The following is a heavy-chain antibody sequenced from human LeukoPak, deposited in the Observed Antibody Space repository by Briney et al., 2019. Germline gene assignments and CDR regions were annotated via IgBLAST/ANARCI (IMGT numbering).Heavy chain of an antibody. D-gene: IGHD5-18*01. V-gene: IGHV4-34*01. CDR2: INHSGST. CDR3: ARGGYSYGYGDY. CDR1: GGSFSGYY. J-gene: IGHJ4*02. Sequence: PSETLSLTCAVYGGSFSGYYWSWIRQPPGKGLEWIGEINHSGSTNYNPSLKSRVTISVDTSKNQFSLKLSSVTAADTAVYYCARGGYSYGYGDYWGQGILVTVSS.